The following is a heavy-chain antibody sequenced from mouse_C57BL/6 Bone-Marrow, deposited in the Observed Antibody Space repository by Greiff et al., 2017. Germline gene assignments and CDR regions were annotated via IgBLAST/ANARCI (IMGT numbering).Heavy chain of an antibody. J-gene: IGHJ2*01. CDR2: IYPGDGDT. Sequence: VQVVESGPELVKPGASVKISCKASGYAFSSSWMNWVKQRPGKGLEWIGRIYPGDGDTNYNGKFKGKATLTADKSSSTAYMQLSSLTSEDSAVYFCARSRFNFDYWGQGTTLTVSS. CDR1: GYAFSSSW. V-gene: IGHV1-82*01. CDR3: ARSRFNFDY.